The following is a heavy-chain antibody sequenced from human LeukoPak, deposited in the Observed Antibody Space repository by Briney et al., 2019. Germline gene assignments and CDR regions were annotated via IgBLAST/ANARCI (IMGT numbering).Heavy chain of an antibody. CDR3: AKAQGRSVWNDVEGWFDP. V-gene: IGHV1-24*01. CDR1: GYTLTELS. J-gene: IGHJ5*02. D-gene: IGHD1-1*01. Sequence: ASVKVSCKVSGYTLTELSMHWVRQAPGKGLEWMGGFDPEDGETIYAQKFQGRVTMTENTSTDTAYMELSSLRSEDTAVYSCAKAQGRSVWNDVEGWFDPWGQGTLVTVSS. CDR2: FDPEDGET.